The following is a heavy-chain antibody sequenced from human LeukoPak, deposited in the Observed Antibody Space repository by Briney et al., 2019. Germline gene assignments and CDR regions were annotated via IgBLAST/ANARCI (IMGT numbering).Heavy chain of an antibody. Sequence: KPSETLSLTCTVSGGSITSYYWSWLRQPPGKGLEWIGYIYYSGSTNYNPSLKSRVTISVDTSKNQFSLKLSSVTAADTAVYYCARSSYYYGADAFDIWGQGTMVTVSS. CDR2: IYYSGST. CDR3: ARSSYYYGADAFDI. J-gene: IGHJ3*02. V-gene: IGHV4-59*01. CDR1: GGSITSYY. D-gene: IGHD3-10*01.